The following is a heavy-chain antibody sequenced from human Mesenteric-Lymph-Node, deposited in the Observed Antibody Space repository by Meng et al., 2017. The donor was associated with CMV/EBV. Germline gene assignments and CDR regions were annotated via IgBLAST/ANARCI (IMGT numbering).Heavy chain of an antibody. CDR2: IYWNDEY. J-gene: IGHJ4*02. CDR1: VFSLTTYKVG. D-gene: IGHD1-20*01. CDR3: AHKYLEGLAFDY. Sequence: SGPTLVKPTQTLTLTCTFSVFSLTTYKVGVGWIRQPPGKALEWLALIYWNDEYRYSPSLRSRRTITKDTSKYQVVLTMTNMDPVDTATYYFAHKYLEGLAFDYWGQGTLVTVSS. V-gene: IGHV2-5*01.